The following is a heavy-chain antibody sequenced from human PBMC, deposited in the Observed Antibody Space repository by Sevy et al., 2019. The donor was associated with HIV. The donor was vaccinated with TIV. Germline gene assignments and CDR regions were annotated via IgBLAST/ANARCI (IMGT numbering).Heavy chain of an antibody. Sequence: ASVKVSYKASGYTFTSYGISWVRQAPGQGLEWMGWISAYNGNTNYAQKLQGRVTMTTDTSTSTAYMELRSLRSDDTAVYYCAINYYDSSGYYYGWAFDIWGQGTMVTVSS. D-gene: IGHD3-22*01. CDR3: AINYYDSSGYYYGWAFDI. CDR1: GYTFTSYG. V-gene: IGHV1-18*01. CDR2: ISAYNGNT. J-gene: IGHJ3*02.